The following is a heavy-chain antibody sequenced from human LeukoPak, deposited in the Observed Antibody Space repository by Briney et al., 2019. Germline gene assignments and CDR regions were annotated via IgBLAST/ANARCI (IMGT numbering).Heavy chain of an antibody. CDR2: IYTSGYT. Sequence: PSETLSLTCTVSGDSLSSSYWSWVRQPAGKGLEWIGRIYTSGYTNYNPSLKSRVTMSVDTSKNQFSLKLTSVTDADAAVYYCARGYYDILTGPHPYFDYWGQGNLVTVSS. CDR3: ARGYYDILTGPHPYFDY. D-gene: IGHD3-9*01. J-gene: IGHJ4*02. CDR1: GDSLSSSY. V-gene: IGHV4-4*07.